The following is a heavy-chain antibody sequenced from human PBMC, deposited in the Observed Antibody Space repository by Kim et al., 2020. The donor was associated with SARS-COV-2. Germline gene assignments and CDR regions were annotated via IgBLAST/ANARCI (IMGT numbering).Heavy chain of an antibody. Sequence: VEGRFTISRDNSKNTLYLQMNSLRAEDTAVYYCAKDLLGGVGRSSNLFDYWGQGTLVTVSS. J-gene: IGHJ4*02. V-gene: IGHV3-23*01. D-gene: IGHD2-8*02. CDR3: AKDLLGGVGRSSNLFDY.